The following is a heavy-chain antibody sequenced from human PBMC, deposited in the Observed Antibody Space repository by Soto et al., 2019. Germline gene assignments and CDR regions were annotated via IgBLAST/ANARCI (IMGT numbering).Heavy chain of an antibody. Sequence: XSVKVSCKVSGYPLTELSMHWVRQAPGKGLEWMGGFDPEDGETIYAQKFQGRVTMTEDTSTDTAYMELSSLRSEDTAVYYCATAENCSGGSCYSGGWFDPWGQGTLVTVSS. V-gene: IGHV1-24*01. CDR3: ATAENCSGGSCYSGGWFDP. CDR2: FDPEDGET. CDR1: GYPLTELS. J-gene: IGHJ5*02. D-gene: IGHD2-15*01.